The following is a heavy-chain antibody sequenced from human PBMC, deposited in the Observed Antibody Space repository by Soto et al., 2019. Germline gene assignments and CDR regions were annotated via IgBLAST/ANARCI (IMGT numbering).Heavy chain of an antibody. V-gene: IGHV3-23*01. Sequence: GGSLRLSCAASGFTFSSYAMSWVRQAPGKGLEWVSAIIGSGGSTYFADSVKGRFTISRDNSKNTLYLQMNSLRAEDTAVYYCYASGTYLYWGQGTLVTVSS. D-gene: IGHD3-10*01. CDR2: IIGSGGST. CDR3: YASGTYLY. J-gene: IGHJ4*01. CDR1: GFTFSSYA.